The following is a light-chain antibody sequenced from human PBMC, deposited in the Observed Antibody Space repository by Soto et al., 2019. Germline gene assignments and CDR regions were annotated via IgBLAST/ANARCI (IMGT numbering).Light chain of an antibody. CDR2: GNS. Sequence: SLVAPPPPLSWGPGQRGTLPSPGGPSQLGAGYDVHWYQLLPGTAPKLLIFGNSNRPSGVPDRFSGSQSGTSASLAITGLQAEDEADYYCQSYDSNLSAYVFGTGTKDTVL. CDR1: PSQLGAGYD. J-gene: IGLJ1*01. CDR3: QSYDSNLSAYV. V-gene: IGLV1-40*01.